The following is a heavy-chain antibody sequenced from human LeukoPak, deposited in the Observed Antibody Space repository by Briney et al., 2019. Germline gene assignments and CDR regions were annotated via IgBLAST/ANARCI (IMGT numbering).Heavy chain of an antibody. Sequence: GSVRVSCKPSGYTFTDYYMHWVRQAPGQGLEWVGWLSPNSGGTNYAQKFQGRVTMTRDTSINTAYMELSRLTSDDTAVYYCARTSRIAVAGNHFDFWGQGTLVTVPS. D-gene: IGHD6-19*01. V-gene: IGHV1-2*02. CDR3: ARTSRIAVAGNHFDF. J-gene: IGHJ4*02. CDR1: GYTFTDYY. CDR2: LSPNSGGT.